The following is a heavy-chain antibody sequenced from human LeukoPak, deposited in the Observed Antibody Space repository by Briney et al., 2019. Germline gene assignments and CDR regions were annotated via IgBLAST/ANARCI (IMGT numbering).Heavy chain of an antibody. Sequence: ASVKVSCKASGYTLTTHYIHWVRQAPGQGLEWMGMINPSIGSISYAQRFQGRVSMTWDTSTSTVYVELSSLRSEDTAVYYCARDVHGDYGSGWFDPWGQGTLVSVSS. J-gene: IGHJ5*02. V-gene: IGHV1-46*01. D-gene: IGHD4-17*01. CDR1: GYTLTTHY. CDR3: ARDVHGDYGSGWFDP. CDR2: INPSIGSI.